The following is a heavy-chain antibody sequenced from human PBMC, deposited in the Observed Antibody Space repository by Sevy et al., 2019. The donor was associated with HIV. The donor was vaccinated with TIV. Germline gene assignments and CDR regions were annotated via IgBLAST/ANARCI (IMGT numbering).Heavy chain of an antibody. D-gene: IGHD2-15*01. CDR3: TRWXAXQXXXXX. V-gene: IGHV3-49*03. CDR2: LKXXVYGGTV. Sequence: GGSLXLXCTASXXXLGDYCMXWXRXAXXXXLEXXXXLKXXVYGGTVDHAASVRGRFVISRDDSKTIAYLQMNDLKTEDTGVYYCTRWXAXQXXXXXXGXGALVTVSS. J-gene: IGHJ4*01. CDR1: XXXLGDYC.